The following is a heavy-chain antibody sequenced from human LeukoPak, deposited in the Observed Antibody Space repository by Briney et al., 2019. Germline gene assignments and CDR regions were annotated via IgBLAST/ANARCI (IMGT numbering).Heavy chain of an antibody. D-gene: IGHD2-2*01. Sequence: PSETLSLTCAVYGGSFSGYYWSWIRQPPGKGLEWIGEINHSGSTNYNPSLKSRVTISVDTSKNQFSLKLSSVTAADTAVYYCARLRGYCSSTSCPRGGYYFDYWGQGTLVTVSS. CDR2: INHSGST. CDR3: ARLRGYCSSTSCPRGGYYFDY. J-gene: IGHJ4*02. V-gene: IGHV4-34*01. CDR1: GGSFSGYY.